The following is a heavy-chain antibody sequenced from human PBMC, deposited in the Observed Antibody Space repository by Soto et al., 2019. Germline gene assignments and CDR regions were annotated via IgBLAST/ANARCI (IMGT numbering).Heavy chain of an antibody. Sequence: QVQLVESGGGVVQPGRSLRLSCAASGFTFSSYGMHWVRQAPGKGLEWVAVIWYDGSNKYYADSVKGRFTISRDNSKNTLYLQMNSLRAEDTAVYYCARAASYYYDSSPSYGMDVWGQGTTVTVSS. J-gene: IGHJ6*02. V-gene: IGHV3-33*01. D-gene: IGHD3-22*01. CDR2: IWYDGSNK. CDR1: GFTFSSYG. CDR3: ARAASYYYDSSPSYGMDV.